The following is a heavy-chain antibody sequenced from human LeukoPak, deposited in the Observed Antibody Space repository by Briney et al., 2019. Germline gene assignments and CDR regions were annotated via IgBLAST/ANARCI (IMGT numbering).Heavy chain of an antibody. Sequence: GGSLRLSCAASGFTFSSYAMHWVRQAPGKGLEWVSYISSSSSTIYYADSVKGRFTISRDNAKNSLYLQMNSLRAEDTAVYYCARERMAFDYWGQGTLVTVSS. D-gene: IGHD2-8*01. CDR2: ISSSSSTI. CDR3: ARERMAFDY. V-gene: IGHV3-48*04. J-gene: IGHJ4*02. CDR1: GFTFSSYA.